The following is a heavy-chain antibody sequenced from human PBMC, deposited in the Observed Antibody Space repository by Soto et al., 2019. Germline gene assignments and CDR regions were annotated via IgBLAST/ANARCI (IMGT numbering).Heavy chain of an antibody. J-gene: IGHJ4*02. Sequence: QVQLVQSGAEVKKPGASVKVSCKASGYTFTSYAMHWVRQAPGQRLEWMGWINAGNGNTKYSQKFQGIVTITRDTSASTAYMELSILRSEDTAVYYCARGPGGPDGPGDYWGQGTLVTVSS. D-gene: IGHD2-15*01. V-gene: IGHV1-3*01. CDR3: ARGPGGPDGPGDY. CDR2: INAGNGNT. CDR1: GYTFTSYA.